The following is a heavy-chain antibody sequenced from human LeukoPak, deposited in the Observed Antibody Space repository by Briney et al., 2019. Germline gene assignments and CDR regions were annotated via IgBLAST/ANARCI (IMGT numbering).Heavy chain of an antibody. CDR1: GFTFSNYS. J-gene: IGHJ4*01. CDR3: AKGRGTTVTAAANY. D-gene: IGHD4-17*01. Sequence: PGGSLRLSCAASGFTFSNYSMSWVRQAPGKGLEWVSTISGTGGTTYYADSVKGRFTISRDNSKNTLFLQFNSLRADDTAVYYCAKGRGTTVTAAANYWGQEPWSPSPQ. V-gene: IGHV3-23*01. CDR2: ISGTGGTT.